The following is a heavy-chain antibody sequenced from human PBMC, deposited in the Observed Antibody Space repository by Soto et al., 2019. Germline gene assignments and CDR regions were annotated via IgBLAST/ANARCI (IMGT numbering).Heavy chain of an antibody. CDR2: MYNTGST. CDR3: ARDLWGYCGADCYPLDV. Sequence: QVRLQESGPGLVKPSETLSLTCTVSGGSISRYYWSWIRQPPGKGLEWIGYMYNTGSTIYNPSLKSRVTIAVDTSKNQFSLKLNSVTAADTAVYNCARDLWGYCGADCYPLDVWGQGTTVTVSS. D-gene: IGHD2-21*02. V-gene: IGHV4-59*01. J-gene: IGHJ6*02. CDR1: GGSISRYY.